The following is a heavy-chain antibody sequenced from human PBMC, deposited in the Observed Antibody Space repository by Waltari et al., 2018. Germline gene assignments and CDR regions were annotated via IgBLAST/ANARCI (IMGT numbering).Heavy chain of an antibody. J-gene: IGHJ1*01. CDR3: AKEGYDSSGYGDFQH. Sequence: EVQLLESGGGLVQPGGSLRLSCAASGFTFSSYAMSCVRQAPGKGLEWVSAIRGSGGSTYYADSVKGRFTISRDKSKNTLYLQMNSLRAEDTAVYYWAKEGYDSSGYGDFQHWGQGTLVTVSS. CDR2: IRGSGGST. CDR1: GFTFSSYA. D-gene: IGHD3-22*01. V-gene: IGHV3-23*01.